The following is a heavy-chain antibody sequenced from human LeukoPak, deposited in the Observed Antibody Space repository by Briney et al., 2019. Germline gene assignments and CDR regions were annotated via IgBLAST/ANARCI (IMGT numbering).Heavy chain of an antibody. Sequence: SVKGRLTISRDNAKNSLFLQMNSLRAEDTAVYYCTRDEASSSWDDFDYWGQGTLVTVSS. V-gene: IGHV3-48*03. D-gene: IGHD6-13*01. J-gene: IGHJ4*02. CDR3: TRDEASSSWDDFDY.